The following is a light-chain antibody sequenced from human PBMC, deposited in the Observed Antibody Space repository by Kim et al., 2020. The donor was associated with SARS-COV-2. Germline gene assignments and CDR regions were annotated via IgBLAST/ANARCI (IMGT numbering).Light chain of an antibody. CDR1: QGISSY. V-gene: IGKV1-8*01. CDR3: QQYYSYPHT. J-gene: IGKJ2*01. CDR2: AAS. Sequence: AIRMTQSPSSFSASTGDRVTITCRASQGISSYLAWYQQKPGKAPKLLIYAASTLQSGVPSRFSGSGSGTDFTLTISCLQSEDFATYYCQQYYSYPHTFGRGTKLEI.